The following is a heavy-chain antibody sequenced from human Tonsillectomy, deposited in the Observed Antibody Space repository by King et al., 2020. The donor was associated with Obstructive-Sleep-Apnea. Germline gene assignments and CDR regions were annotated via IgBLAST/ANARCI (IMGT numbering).Heavy chain of an antibody. Sequence: VQLVESGGGLVKPGGSLRLSCAASGFTFSSYIMNWVRQAPGKGLEWGSSISSSSMYLYYADSVKGRFTISRDNAKNSLYLQMNSLRAEDTAVYYCARDRVVVVVAVGMDVWGQGTTVTVSS. D-gene: IGHD2-15*01. V-gene: IGHV3-21*01. CDR2: ISSSSMYL. CDR1: GFTFSSYI. CDR3: ARDRVVVVVAVGMDV. J-gene: IGHJ6*02.